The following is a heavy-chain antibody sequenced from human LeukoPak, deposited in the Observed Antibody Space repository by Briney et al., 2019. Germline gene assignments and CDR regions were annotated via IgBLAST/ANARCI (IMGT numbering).Heavy chain of an antibody. V-gene: IGHV1-69*01. D-gene: IGHD4-23*01. CDR3: ARTPPDYGGNYYFDY. CDR1: GGTFSSYA. CDR2: IIPIFGTA. Sequence: EASVKVSCKASGGTFSSYAISWVRQAPGQGLEWMGGIIPIFGTANYAQKFQGRVTITADESTSTAYMELSSLRSEDTAVYYCARTPPDYGGNYYFDYWGREPWSPSPQ. J-gene: IGHJ4*02.